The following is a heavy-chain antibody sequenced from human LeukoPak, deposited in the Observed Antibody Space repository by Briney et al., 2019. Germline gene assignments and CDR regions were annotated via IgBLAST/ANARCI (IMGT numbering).Heavy chain of an antibody. D-gene: IGHD3-22*01. CDR3: ARDPYDSSGYYDY. CDR1: GFTFSSYA. J-gene: IGHJ4*02. CDR2: ISYDGSNK. V-gene: IGHV3-30*14. Sequence: GGSLRLSCAASGFTFSSYAMHWVRQAPGKGLEWVAVISYDGSNKYYADSVKGRFTISRDNSKNTLYLQMNSLRAEDTAVYYCARDPYDSSGYYDYWGQGTLVTVPS.